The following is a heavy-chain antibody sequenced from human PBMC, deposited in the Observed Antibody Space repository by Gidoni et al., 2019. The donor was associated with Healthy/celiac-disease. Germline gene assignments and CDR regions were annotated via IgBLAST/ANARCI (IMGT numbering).Heavy chain of an antibody. CDR3: ARHEEYSSSRYFDL. D-gene: IGHD6-6*01. V-gene: IGHV4-39*01. Sequence: GSTYYNPSLKSRVTISVDTSKNQFSLRLTSGTDADTAVYYCARHEEYSSSRYFDLWGRGTLVTVSS. J-gene: IGHJ2*01. CDR2: GST.